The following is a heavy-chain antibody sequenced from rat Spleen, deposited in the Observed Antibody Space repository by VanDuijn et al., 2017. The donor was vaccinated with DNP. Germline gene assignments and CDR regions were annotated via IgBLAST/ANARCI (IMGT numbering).Heavy chain of an antibody. CDR3: VRWVRALDY. CDR1: GYSIISNY. Sequence: EVQLQESGPGLVKPSQSLSLTCSVTGYSIISNYWGWIRKFPGNKMEWIGHINYSGSTNYHPSLRSRIPITRDTSKNQFFLQLNSVTTEDTATYYCVRWVRALDYWGQGVMVTVPS. D-gene: IGHD4-1*01. V-gene: IGHV3-1*01. J-gene: IGHJ2*01. CDR2: INYSGST.